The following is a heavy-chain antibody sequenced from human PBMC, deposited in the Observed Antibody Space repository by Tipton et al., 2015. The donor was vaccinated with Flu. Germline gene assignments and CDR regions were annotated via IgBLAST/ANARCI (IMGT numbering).Heavy chain of an antibody. Sequence: VQLVQSGRGLIRPGGSLRLSCAVSGFTVSTSYMSWVRQPPGKGLEWVSIVYDDGRTYYADSVEGRFAISRDNSKNILYLQMNSLRADDTAVYFCARDEGGTYPDWGQGTLVTVSS. D-gene: IGHD1-14*01. CDR1: GFTVSTSY. CDR2: VYDDGRT. CDR3: ARDEGGTYPD. V-gene: IGHV3-53*01. J-gene: IGHJ4*02.